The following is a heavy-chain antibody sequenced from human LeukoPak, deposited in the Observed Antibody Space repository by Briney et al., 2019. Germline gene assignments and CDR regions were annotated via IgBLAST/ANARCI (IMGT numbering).Heavy chain of an antibody. CDR2: MNPSSGNT. V-gene: IGHV1-8*01. Sequence: ASVKVSSKASGYTFTSYDTNWVRQAIGQGLEWMGWMNPSSGNTGYAQKFQARVTMTRNTSISTAYMELSSLRSEDTAVYYCASSLRVREAFDYWGQGTLVTVSS. D-gene: IGHD5/OR15-5a*01. CDR3: ASSLRVREAFDY. CDR1: GYTFTSYD. J-gene: IGHJ4*02.